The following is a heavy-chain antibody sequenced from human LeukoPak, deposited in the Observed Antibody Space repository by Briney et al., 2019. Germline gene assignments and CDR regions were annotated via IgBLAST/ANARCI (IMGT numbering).Heavy chain of an antibody. D-gene: IGHD3-10*01. CDR3: VRSLPGTLLRGYGMDV. CDR2: IFPRDSDV. Sequence: GESLKISCKTSGYTFTSYWIGWVRQTPGKGLECMGVIFPRDSDVRYSPSFQGQVTISADKSTSTAYLHWGSLKASDSAMYYCVRSLPGTLLRGYGMDVWGPGTTVTVS. J-gene: IGHJ6*02. V-gene: IGHV5-51*01. CDR1: GYTFTSYW.